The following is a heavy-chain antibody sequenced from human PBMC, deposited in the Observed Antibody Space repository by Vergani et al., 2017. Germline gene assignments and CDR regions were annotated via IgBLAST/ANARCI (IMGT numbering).Heavy chain of an antibody. J-gene: IGHJ6*02. V-gene: IGHV4-34*01. CDR3: ARGWSRYYGSGKIYYYYGMDV. CDR1: GGSFSGYY. D-gene: IGHD3-10*01. Sequence: QVQLQQWGAGLLKPSETLSLTCAVYGGSFSGYYWSWIRQPPGKGLEWIGEINHSGSTNYNPSLKSRVTISVDTSKNQFSLKLSSVTAADTAVYYCARGWSRYYGSGKIYYYYGMDVWGQGTTVTVSS. CDR2: INHSGST.